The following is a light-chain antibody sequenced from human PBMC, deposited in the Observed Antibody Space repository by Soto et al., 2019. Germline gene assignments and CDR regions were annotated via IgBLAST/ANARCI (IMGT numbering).Light chain of an antibody. CDR3: LQHNTYPWT. Sequence: DIQMTQSPSSLSASVGDRVTITCRAGQGIRNDLIWYQQKPGKAPKRLIYGASSLQSGVPSRFSGSGSGTEFTLTLSSLQPEDFATYYCLQHNTYPWTFGQGTKVEIK. CDR1: QGIRND. J-gene: IGKJ1*01. CDR2: GAS. V-gene: IGKV1-17*01.